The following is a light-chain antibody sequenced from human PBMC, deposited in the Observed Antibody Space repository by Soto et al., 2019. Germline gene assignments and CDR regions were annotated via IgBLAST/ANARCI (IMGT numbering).Light chain of an antibody. Sequence: QSVLTQPPSASGTPGQRVTISCSGSSSNIGAGYEVHWYQHLPGTAPKLLIYGVTNRPSGVPDRFSGSRSGTSASLAITGLQAEDEADYYCQSFDSSLSNSWVFGGGTKLTVL. CDR2: GVT. CDR3: QSFDSSLSNSWV. J-gene: IGLJ3*02. V-gene: IGLV1-40*01. CDR1: SSNIGAGYE.